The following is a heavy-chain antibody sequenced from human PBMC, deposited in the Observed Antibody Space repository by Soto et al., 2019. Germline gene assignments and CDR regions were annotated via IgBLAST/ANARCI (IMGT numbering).Heavy chain of an antibody. CDR3: ARRWNYYLDF. Sequence: QMQLVESGGGVVQPGRSLSLSCVASGFPFREFGMHWVRQAPGTGLEWVALISYDGSDYADSVKGRFTISRDDSRDTLFLRMYNLRPDDTGLYYCARRWNYYLDFWGQGTLVAVSS. V-gene: IGHV3-33*05. CDR1: GFPFREFG. D-gene: IGHD1-1*01. J-gene: IGHJ4*02. CDR2: ISYDGSD.